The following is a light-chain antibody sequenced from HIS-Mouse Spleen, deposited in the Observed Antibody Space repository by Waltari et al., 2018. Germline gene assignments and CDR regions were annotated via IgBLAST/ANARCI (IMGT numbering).Light chain of an antibody. Sequence: SYELTQPPSVSVSPGQTARITCSGDALPKKYAYWYQQKSDQAPVLVIYEDSKRPSGSPERFSGSGSGTMATLTISGAQVEDEADYYCYSTDSSGNHRVFGGGTKLTVL. J-gene: IGLJ2*01. CDR2: EDS. CDR3: YSTDSSGNHRV. CDR1: ALPKKY. V-gene: IGLV3-10*01.